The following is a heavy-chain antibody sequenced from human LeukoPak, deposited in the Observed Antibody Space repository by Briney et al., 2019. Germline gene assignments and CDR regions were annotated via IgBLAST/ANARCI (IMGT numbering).Heavy chain of an antibody. J-gene: IGHJ1*01. V-gene: IGHV4-39*01. CDR3: ARLGYGYSSGGEVQH. D-gene: IGHD6-19*01. Sequence: SETLSLTCTVSGGSISSSSYYWGWIRQPPGKGLEWIGSINYSGSTYYNPSLKSRVTIFIDTSKNQFSLKLSSVTAADTAVYYCARLGYGYSSGGEVQHWGQGTLVTVSS. CDR2: INYSGST. CDR1: GGSISSSSYY.